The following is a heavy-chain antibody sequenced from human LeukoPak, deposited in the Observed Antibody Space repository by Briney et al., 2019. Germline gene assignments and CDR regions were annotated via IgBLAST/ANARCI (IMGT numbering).Heavy chain of an antibody. D-gene: IGHD4-17*01. CDR3: AGYQRTGLSATGLDY. CDR1: GGSINYDY. Sequence: PSETLSRTCTVAGGSINYDYWSWIRQPPGKGLEWIGYVFYSGSTNYSPSLRGRVTMSVDTSKNQFSLRLSSLTASDTAVYYCAGYQRTGLSATGLDYWGQGILVTVSS. V-gene: IGHV4-59*01. CDR2: VFYSGST. J-gene: IGHJ4*02.